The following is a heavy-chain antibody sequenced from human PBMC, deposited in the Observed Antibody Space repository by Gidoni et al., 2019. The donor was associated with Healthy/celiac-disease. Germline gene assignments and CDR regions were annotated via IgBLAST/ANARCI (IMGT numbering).Heavy chain of an antibody. CDR2: ISGDGGST. CDR3: AKDYCGGDCPEYWYFDL. J-gene: IGHJ2*01. Sequence: EVQLVESGGGVVQPGGSLRLSCAAHGFTFDDYAMNWVRKAPGKGLEWVSLISGDGGSTYYADSVKGRFTISRDNSKNSLYLQMNSLRTEDTALYYCAKDYCGGDCPEYWYFDLWGRGTLVTVSS. CDR1: GFTFDDYA. V-gene: IGHV3-43*02. D-gene: IGHD2-21*02.